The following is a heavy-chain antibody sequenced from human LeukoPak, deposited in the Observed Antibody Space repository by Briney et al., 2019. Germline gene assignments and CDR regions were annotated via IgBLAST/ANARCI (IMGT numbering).Heavy chain of an antibody. J-gene: IGHJ5*02. CDR1: GGSFSGYY. CDR2: INHSGST. V-gene: IGHV4-34*01. Sequence: SETLSLTCAVYGGSFSGYYWSWIRQPPGKGLEWIGEINHSGSTNYNPSLKSRVTISVDTSKNQFSLKLSSVTAADTAVYYCARRRYSYGSYSWFDPWGQGTLVTVSS. CDR3: ARRRYSYGSYSWFDP. D-gene: IGHD5-18*01.